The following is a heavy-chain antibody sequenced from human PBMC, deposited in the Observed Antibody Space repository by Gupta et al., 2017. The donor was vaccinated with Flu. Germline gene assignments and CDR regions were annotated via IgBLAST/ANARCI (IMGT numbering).Heavy chain of an antibody. Sequence: EVQLVESGGGLVKPGGSLRLSCAAAGFTFSIQRMTWISQAPGKGLEWVSSISSSSSYIYYADSVKGRFTISRDNAKNSLYLQMNSLRAEDTAVYYCARDSLLASSSGPIRNWFDPWGQGTLVTVSS. V-gene: IGHV3-21*01. D-gene: IGHD3-3*02. CDR2: ISSSSSYI. CDR3: ARDSLLASSSGPIRNWFDP. J-gene: IGHJ5*02. CDR1: GFTFSIQR.